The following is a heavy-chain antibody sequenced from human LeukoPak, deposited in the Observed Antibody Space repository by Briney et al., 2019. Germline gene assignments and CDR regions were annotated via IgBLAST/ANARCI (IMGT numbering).Heavy chain of an antibody. CDR2: INHSGST. J-gene: IGHJ4*02. V-gene: IGHV4-34*01. CDR3: AGGGIILTGLDY. D-gene: IGHD3-9*01. Sequence: SETVSLTCAVYGGSFSGYYWSWIRQPPGKGLEWIGEINHSGSTNYNPSLKSRVTISVDTSKNQFSLKLSSVTAADTAVYYCAGGGIILTGLDYWGQGTLVTVSS. CDR1: GGSFSGYY.